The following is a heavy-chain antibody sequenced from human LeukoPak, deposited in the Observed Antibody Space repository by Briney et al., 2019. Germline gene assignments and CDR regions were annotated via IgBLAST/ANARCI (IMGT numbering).Heavy chain of an antibody. CDR3: AKVVVTGGTQY. CDR2: TNSDGSST. CDR1: GFTFSSYW. Sequence: PGGSLRLSCAASGFTFSSYWMHWVRQAPGKGLVWVSRTNSDGSSTYYADSVKGRFTISRDNSKNTLYLQMNSLRAEDTATYYCAKVVVTGGTQYWGQGTLVTVSS. J-gene: IGHJ4*02. D-gene: IGHD2-2*01. V-gene: IGHV3-74*01.